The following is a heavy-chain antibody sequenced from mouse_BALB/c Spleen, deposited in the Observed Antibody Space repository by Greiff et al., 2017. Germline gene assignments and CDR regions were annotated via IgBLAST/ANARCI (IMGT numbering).Heavy chain of an antibody. V-gene: IGHV5-4*02. J-gene: IGHJ4*01. Sequence: EVKLVESGGGLVKPGGSLKLSCAASGFTFIDYYMYWVRQTPEKRLEWVATISDGGSYTYYPDSVKGRFTISRDNAKNNLYLQMSSLKSEDTAMYYCAREKGYGSYAMDYWGQGTSVTVSP. CDR2: ISDGGSYT. D-gene: IGHD2-10*02. CDR1: GFTFIDYY. CDR3: AREKGYGSYAMDY.